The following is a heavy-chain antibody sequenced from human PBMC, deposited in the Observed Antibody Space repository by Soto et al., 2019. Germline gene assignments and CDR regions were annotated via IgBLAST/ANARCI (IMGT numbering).Heavy chain of an antibody. CDR1: GFTFSSYA. J-gene: IGHJ4*02. Sequence: EVQLLESGGGLVQPGGSLRLSCAASGFTFSSYAMSWVRQAPGKGLEWVSAISGSGGSTYYADSVKGRFTISRDNFKNTLYLQMNSLRAEDTAVYYCAQESGITIFGVDKDYFDYWGQGTLVTVSS. CDR3: AQESGITIFGVDKDYFDY. V-gene: IGHV3-23*01. CDR2: ISGSGGST. D-gene: IGHD3-3*01.